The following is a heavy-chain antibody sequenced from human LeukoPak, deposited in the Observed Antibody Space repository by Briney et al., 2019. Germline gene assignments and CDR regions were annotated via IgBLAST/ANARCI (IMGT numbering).Heavy chain of an antibody. CDR2: INPNSGGT. Sequence: GASVKVSCKASGYTFTGYYMHWVRQAPGQGLEWMGWINPNSGGTNYAQKFQGRVTMTRDTSIGTAYMELSRLTSDDTAVYYCARVAVGAEYFDYWGQGTLVTVSS. V-gene: IGHV1-2*02. CDR1: GYTFTGYY. D-gene: IGHD1-26*01. CDR3: ARVAVGAEYFDY. J-gene: IGHJ4*02.